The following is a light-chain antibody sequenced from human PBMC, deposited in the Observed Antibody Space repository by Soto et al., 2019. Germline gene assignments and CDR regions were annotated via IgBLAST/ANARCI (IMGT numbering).Light chain of an antibody. V-gene: IGKV1-5*03. CDR2: KAS. CDR3: QQYNHYWT. CDR1: QSISTW. J-gene: IGKJ1*01. Sequence: DIQMTQSPSTLSASVGDRVTITCRASQSISTWLAWYQHKPGKAPKLLIYKASNLESGVPSRFSGSGSGTEFTLTISSLEPDDFATYYCQQYNHYWTFGQGTKVEVK.